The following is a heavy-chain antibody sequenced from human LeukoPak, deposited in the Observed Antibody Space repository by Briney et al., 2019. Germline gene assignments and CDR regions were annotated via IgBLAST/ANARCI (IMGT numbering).Heavy chain of an antibody. CDR1: GFTFSSYW. V-gene: IGHV3-74*01. J-gene: IGHJ4*02. D-gene: IGHD1-20*01. CDR2: INSDGSST. CDR3: AREVDDNRNGNFDY. Sequence: AGGSLRLSCAASGFTFSSYWMHWVRQAPGEGLVWVSRINSDGSSTSYADSVKGRFTISRDNAKNTLYLQMNSLRAEDTAVYYCAREVDDNRNGNFDYWGQGTLVTVSS.